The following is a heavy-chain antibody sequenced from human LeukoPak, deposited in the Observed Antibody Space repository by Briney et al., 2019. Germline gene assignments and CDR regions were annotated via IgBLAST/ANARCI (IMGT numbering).Heavy chain of an antibody. J-gene: IGHJ4*02. Sequence: SETLSLTCAVYGGSLSGHFCSWIRQSPGKGLEWIGSIYYSGSTYYNPSLKSRVTISVDTSKNQFSLKLSSVTAADTAVYYCARHDPPWGYSYGVFDYWGQGTLVTVSS. D-gene: IGHD5-18*01. V-gene: IGHV4-39*01. CDR3: ARHDPPWGYSYGVFDY. CDR2: IYYSGST. CDR1: GGSLSGHF.